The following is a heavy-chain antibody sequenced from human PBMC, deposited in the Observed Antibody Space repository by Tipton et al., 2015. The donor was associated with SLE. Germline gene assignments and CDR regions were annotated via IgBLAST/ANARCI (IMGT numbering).Heavy chain of an antibody. J-gene: IGHJ6*02. V-gene: IGHV3-74*01. CDR1: GFTFSSYW. CDR3: AKGPSHDYVGGMDV. CDR2: INTDGRTT. Sequence: SLRLSCAASGFTFSSYWMHWVRQAPGKGLVWVSRINTDGRTTTYADSVKGRFTISRDNAKNTLYLQMNSLRAEDAAVYYCAKGPSHDYVGGMDVWGQGTTVTVSS. D-gene: IGHD4-23*01.